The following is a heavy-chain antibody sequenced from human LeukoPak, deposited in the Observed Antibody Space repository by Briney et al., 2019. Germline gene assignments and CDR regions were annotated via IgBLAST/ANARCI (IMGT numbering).Heavy chain of an antibody. Sequence: PSETLSLTCSVSGGSISSGYYWSWIRQHPGKGLEWIGYIYHSGSTYYNPSLKSRVTISLDTSKKQFSLKLSSVTAADTAVYYCARAVTSHYFDYWGQGTLVTVSS. J-gene: IGHJ4*02. V-gene: IGHV4-31*03. CDR3: ARAVTSHYFDY. CDR2: IYHSGST. CDR1: GGSISSGYY. D-gene: IGHD4-17*01.